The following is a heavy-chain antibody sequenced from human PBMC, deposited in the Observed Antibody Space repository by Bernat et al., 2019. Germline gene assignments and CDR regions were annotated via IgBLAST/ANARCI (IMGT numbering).Heavy chain of an antibody. D-gene: IGHD3-10*01. Sequence: EVQLVESGGGLVQPGGSLRLSCAASGLTVSGKYMSWVRQAPGMGLEWVSVIYSGGSTYYADSVKGRFIISRDNSKNTLYLQMNSLRAEDTAVYHCAGGGGHPTYYYGMDVWGPGTTVTVSS. V-gene: IGHV3-66*01. CDR3: AGGGGHPTYYYGMDV. CDR2: IYSGGST. J-gene: IGHJ6*02. CDR1: GLTVSGKY.